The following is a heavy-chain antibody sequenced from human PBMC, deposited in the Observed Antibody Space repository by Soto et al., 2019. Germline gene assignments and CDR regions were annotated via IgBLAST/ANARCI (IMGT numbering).Heavy chain of an antibody. J-gene: IGHJ5*02. CDR1: GFTFSTTW. V-gene: IGHV3-15*07. CDR2: IGSKTEGGTT. CDR3: TTVSYSKRGS. D-gene: IGHD4-4*01. Sequence: EVQLVESGGGLVKPGGSLRLSCVASGFTFSTTWMNWVRQAPGKGLEWVGRIGSKTEGGTTNYAAPVKGRFTISRDDSKNTLYLQMDSLKTEDPAVYYCTTVSYSKRGSWGQGILVTVSS.